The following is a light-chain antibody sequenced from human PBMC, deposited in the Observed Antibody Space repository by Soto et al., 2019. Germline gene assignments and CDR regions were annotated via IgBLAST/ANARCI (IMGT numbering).Light chain of an antibody. CDR3: QKYDRAPFT. CDR2: GAS. Sequence: DIQMTQSPASLSASLGDRVTLTCRASQGMCTYLAWYQQKPGRLPRLLLFGASTLPSGVPARFSGSGSGTLFTLTINGLLPEDVATYYCQKYDRAPFTFGPGTKVEFK. V-gene: IGKV1-27*01. CDR1: QGMCTY. J-gene: IGKJ3*01.